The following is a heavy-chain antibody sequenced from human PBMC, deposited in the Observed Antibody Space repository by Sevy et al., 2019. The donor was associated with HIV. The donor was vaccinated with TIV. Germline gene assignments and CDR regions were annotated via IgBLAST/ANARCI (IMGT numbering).Heavy chain of an antibody. V-gene: IGHV3-30-3*01. J-gene: IGHJ4*02. CDR2: ISYDRSNK. D-gene: IGHD3-22*01. CDR1: GFTFSSYA. CDR3: ASPHYYDSSGYYYGIDY. Sequence: GGSLRLSCAASGFTFSSYAMHWVRQAPGKGLEWVAVISYDRSNKYYTDSVKGRFTISRDNSNNTLYLQMNSLRPEDTALYYCASPHYYDSSGYYYGIDYWGQGTLVTVSS.